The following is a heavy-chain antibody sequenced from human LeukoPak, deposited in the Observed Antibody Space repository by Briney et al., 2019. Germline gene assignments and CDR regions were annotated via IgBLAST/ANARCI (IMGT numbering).Heavy chain of an antibody. D-gene: IGHD3-16*01. Sequence: GGSLRLSCAASGFTLGSYWMHWVRQAPGKGLVWVSRINSDGTSTSYADSVQGRFTISRDNAKNTLYLQMNSLSAEDTAVYYCARGGSTGYDYNAFDIWGQGTMVTVSS. CDR3: ARGGSTGYDYNAFDI. CDR2: INSDGTST. J-gene: IGHJ3*02. CDR1: GFTLGSYW. V-gene: IGHV3-74*01.